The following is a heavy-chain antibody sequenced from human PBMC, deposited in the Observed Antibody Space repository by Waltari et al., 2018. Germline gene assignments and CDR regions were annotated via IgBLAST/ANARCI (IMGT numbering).Heavy chain of an antibody. Sequence: QVQLVQSGAEVKKPGASVKVSCKASGSTFPSYGISWVRQAPGQGLEWMGWISAYNGNTNYAQKLQGRVTMTTDTSTSTAYMELRSLRSDDTAVYYCARGKQPTYYYYYYGMDVWGQGTTVTVSS. J-gene: IGHJ6*02. V-gene: IGHV1-18*01. CDR3: ARGKQPTYYYYYYGMDV. D-gene: IGHD6-13*01. CDR2: ISAYNGNT. CDR1: GSTFPSYG.